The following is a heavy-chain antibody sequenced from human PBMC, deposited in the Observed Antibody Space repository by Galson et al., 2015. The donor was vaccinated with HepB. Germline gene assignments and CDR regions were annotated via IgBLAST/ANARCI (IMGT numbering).Heavy chain of an antibody. V-gene: IGHV1-69*13. CDR1: GGTFSSYA. CDR3: ARTATVTTLSYPRRYDTQSYYFDY. Sequence: SVKVSCKASGGTFSSYAISWVRQAPGQGLEWMGGIIPIFGTANYAQKFQGRVTITADESTSTAYMELSSLRSEDTAVYYCARTATVTTLSYPRRYDTQSYYFDYWGQGTLVTVSS. J-gene: IGHJ4*02. CDR2: IIPIFGTA. D-gene: IGHD4-17*01.